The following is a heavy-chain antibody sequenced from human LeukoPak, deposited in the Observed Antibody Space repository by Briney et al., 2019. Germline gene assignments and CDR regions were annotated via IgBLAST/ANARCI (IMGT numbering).Heavy chain of an antibody. V-gene: IGHV1-69*05. CDR1: GYTFTSYG. CDR3: ARQDTAMVTADD. D-gene: IGHD5-18*01. Sequence: GASVKVSCKASGYTFTSYGISWVRQAPGQGLEWMGGIIPIFGTANYAQKFQGRVTITTDESTSTAYMELSSLRSEDTAVYYCARQDTAMVTADDWGQGTLVTVSS. CDR2: IIPIFGTA. J-gene: IGHJ4*02.